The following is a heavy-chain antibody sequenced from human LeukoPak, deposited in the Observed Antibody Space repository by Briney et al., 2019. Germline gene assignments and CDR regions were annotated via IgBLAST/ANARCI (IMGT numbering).Heavy chain of an antibody. V-gene: IGHV4-61*08. CDR2: IYYSGST. CDR1: GGSISSGGYY. CDR3: ARQIAVAGIIDP. D-gene: IGHD6-19*01. Sequence: SQTLSLTCTVSGGSISSGGYYWSWIRQPPGKGLEWIGYIYYSGSTNYNPSLKSRVTISVDTSKNQFSLKLSSVTAADTAVYYCARQIAVAGIIDPWGQGTLVTVSS. J-gene: IGHJ5*02.